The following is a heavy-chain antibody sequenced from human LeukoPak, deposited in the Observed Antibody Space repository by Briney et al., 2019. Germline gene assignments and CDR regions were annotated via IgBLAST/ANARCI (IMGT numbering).Heavy chain of an antibody. CDR2: ISSSSLSYI. CDR1: GFTFNSYS. V-gene: IGHV3-21*04. J-gene: IGHJ4*02. D-gene: IGHD3-9*01. Sequence: GGSLRLSCAASGFTFNSYSMNWVRQAPGKGLEWVSSISSSSLSYIYYADSVKGRFTISRDNAKNSLYLQMNSLRAEDTALYYCARGWNILTHLDYWGQGTLVTVSS. CDR3: ARGWNILTHLDY.